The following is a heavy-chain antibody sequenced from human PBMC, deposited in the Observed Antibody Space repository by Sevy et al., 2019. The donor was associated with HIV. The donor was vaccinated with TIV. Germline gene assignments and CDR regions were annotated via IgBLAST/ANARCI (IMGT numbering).Heavy chain of an antibody. V-gene: IGHV4-39*01. J-gene: IGHJ4*02. CDR3: ARTSGGSPMIADLDY. CDR1: GGSISSSSYY. D-gene: IGHD3-22*01. Sequence: SETLSLTCTVSGGSISSSSYYWGWIRQPPGKGLEWIGSIYYSGSTYYNQSLKSRVTISVDTSKNQFSLKLSSVTAADTAVYYCARTSGGSPMIADLDYWGQGTLVTVSS. CDR2: IYYSGST.